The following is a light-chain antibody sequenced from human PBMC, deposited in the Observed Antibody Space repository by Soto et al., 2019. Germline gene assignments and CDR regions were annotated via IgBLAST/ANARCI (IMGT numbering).Light chain of an antibody. Sequence: EIVLTQSPGTLSLSPGERATLSCRASQSVRSSYLAWYQQKPGQAPRLLIYGASSRATGIPDRFSGSGSGTDCTFTISRLEPEDLAVYYCQQYGGSPTFGGGSKVGIK. J-gene: IGKJ4*01. CDR2: GAS. V-gene: IGKV3-20*01. CDR3: QQYGGSPT. CDR1: QSVRSSY.